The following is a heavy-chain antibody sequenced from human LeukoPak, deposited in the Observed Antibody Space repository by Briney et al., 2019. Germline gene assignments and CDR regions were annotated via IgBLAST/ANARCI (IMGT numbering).Heavy chain of an antibody. CDR1: GFIFSNCW. V-gene: IGHV3-74*01. CDR2: INSDGINT. CDR3: ARDLGQYYDTSDNWFDP. Sequence: PGGSLRLSCAVSGFIFSNCWMHWVRQAPGKGLVWVSRINSDGINTSYADSVKGRFTISRDNAKNTLNLQMNSLRAEDTAVYYCARDLGQYYDTSDNWFDPWGQGTLVALPS. D-gene: IGHD3-22*01. J-gene: IGHJ5*02.